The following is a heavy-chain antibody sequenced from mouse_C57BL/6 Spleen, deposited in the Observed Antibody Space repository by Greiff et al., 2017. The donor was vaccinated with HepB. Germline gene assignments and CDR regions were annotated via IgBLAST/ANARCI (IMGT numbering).Heavy chain of an antibody. Sequence: QVQLQQSGPGLVAPSQSLSITCTVSGFSLTSYAISWVRQPPGKGLEWLGVIWTGGGTNYNSALKSRLSISKDNSKSQVFLKMNSLQTDDTARYYCARSDDYDVGYAMDYWGQGTSVTVSS. CDR3: ARSDDYDVGYAMDY. CDR1: GFSLTSYA. D-gene: IGHD2-4*01. V-gene: IGHV2-9-1*01. J-gene: IGHJ4*01. CDR2: IWTGGGT.